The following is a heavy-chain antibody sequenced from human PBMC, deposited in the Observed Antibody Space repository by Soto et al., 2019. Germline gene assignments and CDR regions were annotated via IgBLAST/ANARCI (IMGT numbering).Heavy chain of an antibody. D-gene: IGHD1-26*01. V-gene: IGHV1-46*01. J-gene: IGHJ5*01. CDR3: VRLIGNSWLDF. CDR2: INPSGGST. CDR1: GYTFTSYY. Sequence: ASVKVSCKASGYTFTSYYMHWVRQAPGQGLEWMGIINPSGGSTSYAQKFQGRVTINPDTSKNQFSLHLNSVTPEDTAVYYCVRLIGNSWLDFWGQGTLVTVSS.